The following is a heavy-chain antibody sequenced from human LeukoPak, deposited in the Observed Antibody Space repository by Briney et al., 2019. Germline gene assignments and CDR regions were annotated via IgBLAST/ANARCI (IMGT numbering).Heavy chain of an antibody. J-gene: IGHJ6*02. V-gene: IGHV3-33*01. CDR2: IWYDGSNK. CDR3: ARAPLGYSYGAHYYYYGMDV. Sequence: GRSLRLSCAASGFTFSSYGMHWVRQAPGKGLEWVAVIWYDGSNKYYADSVKGRFTISRDNSKNTLYLQMNSLRAEDTAVYYCARAPLGYSYGAHYYYYGMDVWGQGTTVTVSS. D-gene: IGHD5-18*01. CDR1: GFTFSSYG.